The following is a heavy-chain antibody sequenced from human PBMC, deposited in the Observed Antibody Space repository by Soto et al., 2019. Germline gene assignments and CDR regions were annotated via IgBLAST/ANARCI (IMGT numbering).Heavy chain of an antibody. CDR1: GFTFTSSA. CDR3: ARERSSIAAAGRGDAFDI. Sequence: ASVKGSCTAAGFTFTSSAVQWVRQARGQRLEWIGWIVVASGNTNCAQKFRERVTITRDMSTSTAYMQLASLRSEDTAVYYCARERSSIAAAGRGDAFDIWGQGTMVTVSS. D-gene: IGHD6-13*01. V-gene: IGHV1-58*01. CDR2: IVVASGNT. J-gene: IGHJ3*02.